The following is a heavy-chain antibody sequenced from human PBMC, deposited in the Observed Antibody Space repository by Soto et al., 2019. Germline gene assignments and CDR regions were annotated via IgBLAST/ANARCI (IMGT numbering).Heavy chain of an antibody. Sequence: GGSLRLSCAASGFTFGSYSMNWVRQAPGKGLEWVSSISSSSSYIYYADSVKGRFTISRDNAKNSLYLQMNSLRAEDTAVYYCATPRTPDDRRSNFDYWGQGTLVTVSS. V-gene: IGHV3-21*04. CDR3: ATPRTPDDRRSNFDY. CDR2: ISSSSSYI. J-gene: IGHJ4*02. CDR1: GFTFGSYS. D-gene: IGHD1-1*01.